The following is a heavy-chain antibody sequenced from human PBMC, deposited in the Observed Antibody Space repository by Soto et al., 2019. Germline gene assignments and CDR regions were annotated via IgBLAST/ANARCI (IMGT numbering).Heavy chain of an antibody. CDR2: IWYDGSNK. CDR1: GFTFSSYG. D-gene: IGHD1-20*01. CDR3: ARGQLTGTGYYYYYYMDV. J-gene: IGHJ6*03. Sequence: GGSLRLSCAASGFTFSSYGMHWVRQAPGKGLEWVAVIWYDGSNKYYADSVKGRFTISRDNSKNTLYLQMNSLRAEDTAVYYCARGQLTGTGYYYYYYMDVWGKGTTVTVSS. V-gene: IGHV3-33*01.